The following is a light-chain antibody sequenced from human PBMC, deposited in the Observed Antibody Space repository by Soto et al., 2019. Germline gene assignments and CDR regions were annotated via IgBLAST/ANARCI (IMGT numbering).Light chain of an antibody. CDR1: QSISSY. Sequence: IRMTQSRSSLSASVGERVTMNCRASQSISSYLNWYQQKPGKAPKLLIYAASSLQSGVPSRFSGSGSGTDFTLTISSLQPEDFATYYCQQSYSTLTWTFGQGTKVDI. CDR2: AAS. V-gene: IGKV1-39*01. J-gene: IGKJ1*01. CDR3: QQSYSTLTWT.